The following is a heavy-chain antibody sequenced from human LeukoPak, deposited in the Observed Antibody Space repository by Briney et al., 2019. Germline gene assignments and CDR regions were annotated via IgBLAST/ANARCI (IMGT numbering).Heavy chain of an antibody. CDR3: AKAQDPAGGSSWYFLGGL. CDR1: GGTFNRDA. D-gene: IGHD6-13*01. J-gene: IGHJ4*02. V-gene: IGHV1-69*04. Sequence: SVKVSCKASGGTFNRDAVHWVRQAPGQGLEWMGRVLPIIGVANYEQKFQGRVTVIADKSTSTVYLDLSNLRSEDTAVYYCAKAQDPAGGSSWYFLGGLWGQGTLVTVSS. CDR2: VLPIIGVA.